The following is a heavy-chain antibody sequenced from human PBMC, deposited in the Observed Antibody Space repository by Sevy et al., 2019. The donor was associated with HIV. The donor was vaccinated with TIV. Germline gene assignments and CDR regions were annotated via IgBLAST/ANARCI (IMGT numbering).Heavy chain of an antibody. J-gene: IGHJ3*02. D-gene: IGHD3-22*01. Sequence: SETLSFTCTVSGGSISSGDYYWSWIRQPPGKGLEWIGYIYYSGSTYYNPSLKSRVTISVDTSKNHFSLKLSAVTAADTAVYYCARAGYYDSSGYYAGAFDIWGQGTMVTVSS. CDR3: ARAGYYDSSGYYAGAFDI. CDR2: IYYSGST. V-gene: IGHV4-30-4*01. CDR1: GGSISSGDYY.